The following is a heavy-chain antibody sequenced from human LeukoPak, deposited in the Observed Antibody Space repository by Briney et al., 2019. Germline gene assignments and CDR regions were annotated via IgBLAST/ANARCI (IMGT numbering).Heavy chain of an antibody. CDR1: GFTFSSYA. Sequence: PGGSLRLSCAASGFTFSSYAMHWVRQAPGKGLEYVSAISSDGGSTYYANSVKGRFTISRDNSKNTLYLQMCSLRSEDMAVYYCAREARPQWLGFHYYYYYMDVWGKGTTVTVSS. J-gene: IGHJ6*03. D-gene: IGHD6-19*01. V-gene: IGHV3-64*01. CDR2: ISSDGGST. CDR3: AREARPQWLGFHYYYYYMDV.